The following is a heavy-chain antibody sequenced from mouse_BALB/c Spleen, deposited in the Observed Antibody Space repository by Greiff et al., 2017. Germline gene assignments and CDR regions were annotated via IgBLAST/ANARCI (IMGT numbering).Heavy chain of an antibody. J-gene: IGHJ3*01. CDR1: GYTFTSYW. CDR2: INPSTGYT. V-gene: IGHV1-7*01. CDR3: ASEHPFAY. Sequence: QVQLQQSGAELAKPGASVKMSCKASGYTFTSYWMHWVKQRPGQGLEWIGYINPSTGYTEYNQKFKDKATLTADKSSSTAYMQLSSLTSEDSAVYYCASEHPFAYWGQGTLVTVSA.